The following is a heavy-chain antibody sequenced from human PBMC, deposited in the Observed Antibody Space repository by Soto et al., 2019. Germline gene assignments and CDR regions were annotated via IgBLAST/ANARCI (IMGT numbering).Heavy chain of an antibody. CDR2: TYYRSKWHN. Sequence: LSLTCAISGDSVSSNSAAWNWIRQSPSRGLEWLGRTYYRSKWHNDFAVSVKSRMTIKPDTSKNQFSLQLNSVTPEDTAVYYCAGQHQWLDSWGQGTLVTVSS. CDR3: AGQHQWLDS. J-gene: IGHJ4*02. D-gene: IGHD6-19*01. CDR1: GDSVSSNSAA. V-gene: IGHV6-1*01.